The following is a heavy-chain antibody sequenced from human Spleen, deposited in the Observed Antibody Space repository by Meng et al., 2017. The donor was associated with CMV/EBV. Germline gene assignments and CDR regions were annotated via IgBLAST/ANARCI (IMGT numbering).Heavy chain of an antibody. Sequence: GSISSGGYYWSWIRQHPGKGLEWIGYIYYSGSTYYNPSLKSRVTISVDTSKNQFSLKLSSVTAADTAVYYCARDGGGDSSGYFLFDYWGQGTLVTVSS. V-gene: IGHV4-31*02. D-gene: IGHD3-22*01. CDR2: IYYSGST. J-gene: IGHJ4*02. CDR3: ARDGGGDSSGYFLFDY. CDR1: GSISSGGYY.